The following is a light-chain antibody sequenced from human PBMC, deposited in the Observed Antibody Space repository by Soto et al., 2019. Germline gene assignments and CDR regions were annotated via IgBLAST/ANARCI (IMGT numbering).Light chain of an antibody. V-gene: IGLV3-21*02. CDR3: QVWDSYNNFV. J-gene: IGLJ1*01. Sequence: SYELPQPPSVSVAPGQTARITCGGNPFGRRTVHWYQQRPGQAPVLVVYDDSDRPSGIPDRFSGSNSGSTATLIISRVEAGDEADYYCQVWDSYNNFVFGSGTKVTVL. CDR2: DDS. CDR1: PFGRRT.